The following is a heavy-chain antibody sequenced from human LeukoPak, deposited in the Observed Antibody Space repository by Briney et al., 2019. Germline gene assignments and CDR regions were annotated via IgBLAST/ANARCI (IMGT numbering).Heavy chain of an antibody. J-gene: IGHJ4*02. Sequence: SETLSLTCTVSGGSISTYYWNWIRQPPGKGLGWIGYIYYSGRTNYNPSLKSRVSISIDTSKNQFSLKLSSVTAADTAFYYCARSDLYGDYPPGNYWGQGTLVAVSS. CDR1: GGSISTYY. CDR3: ARSDLYGDYPPGNY. CDR2: IYYSGRT. D-gene: IGHD4-17*01. V-gene: IGHV4-59*01.